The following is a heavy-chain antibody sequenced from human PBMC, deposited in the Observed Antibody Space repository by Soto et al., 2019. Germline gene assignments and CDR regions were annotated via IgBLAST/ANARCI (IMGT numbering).Heavy chain of an antibody. CDR3: ARESEDLTSNFDY. Sequence: GSLRLYCAASGFTVTRYSMNWVRQAPGKGLEWVSSISSTTNYIYYGDSMKGRFTISRDNAKNSLYLEMNSLRAEDTAVYYCARESEDLTSNFDYWGQGTLVTVSS. CDR2: ISSTTNYI. J-gene: IGHJ4*02. V-gene: IGHV3-21*06. CDR1: GFTVTRYS.